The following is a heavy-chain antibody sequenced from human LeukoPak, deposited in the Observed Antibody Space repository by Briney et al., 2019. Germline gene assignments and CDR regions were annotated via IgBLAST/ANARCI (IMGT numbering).Heavy chain of an antibody. Sequence: ASVKVSCKASGYSFTNYDINWVRQATGQGLEWMGWMNPKSGDTGYSQKFQGRVFITRDTSINTAYMELSSLGSDDTAVYYCARDPNPYYYDSSGYGVLDYWGQGTLVTVSS. CDR3: ARDPNPYYYDSSGYGVLDY. D-gene: IGHD3-22*01. CDR2: MNPKSGDT. CDR1: GYSFTNYD. J-gene: IGHJ4*02. V-gene: IGHV1-8*03.